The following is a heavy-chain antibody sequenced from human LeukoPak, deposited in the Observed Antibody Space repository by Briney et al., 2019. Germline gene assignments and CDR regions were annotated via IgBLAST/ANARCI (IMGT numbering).Heavy chain of an antibody. CDR1: GGSISTSGYL. J-gene: IGHJ5*02. V-gene: IGHV4-39*01. Sequence: SETLSLTCTVSGGSISTSGYLWGWIRQSPGKGLEWIGTIYYTGSTYYNPSLKSRVTISVDPSKNQFSLKLNSVTAAYTAVYYCARRTARGRFDPWGQGTLVTVSS. CDR2: IYYTGST. CDR3: ARRTARGRFDP. D-gene: IGHD1-1*01.